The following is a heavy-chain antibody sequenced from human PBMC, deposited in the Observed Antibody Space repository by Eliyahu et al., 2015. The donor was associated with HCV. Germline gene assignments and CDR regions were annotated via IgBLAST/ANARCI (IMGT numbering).Heavy chain of an antibody. J-gene: IGHJ4*02. CDR1: GFTFXNYG. Sequence: QVQLVESGGGVVQPGRSLRLXCAASGFTFXNYGMHWVRQAPGKGLDWVAGIQXDGSRKLYADSVRGRFTISRDNSKNILYLQMNDLSAEDTAVYYCARDNDISNYYSYFDYWGQGTLVTVSS. D-gene: IGHD4-11*01. CDR3: ARDNDISNYYSYFDY. V-gene: IGHV3-33*05. CDR2: IQXDGSRK.